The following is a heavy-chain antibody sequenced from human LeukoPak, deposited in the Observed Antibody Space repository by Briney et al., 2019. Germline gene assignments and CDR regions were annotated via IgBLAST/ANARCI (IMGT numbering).Heavy chain of an antibody. J-gene: IGHJ5*02. V-gene: IGHV1-24*01. CDR1: GYTLTELS. CDR3: ATLVGSSGWYGEGWFDP. CDR2: FDPEDGET. Sequence: GASVKVTCKVSGYTLTELSMHWVRQAPGKGREWMGGFDPEDGETIYAQKFQGRVTMTEDTSTDTAYMELSSLRSEDTAVYYCATLVGSSGWYGEGWFDPWGQGTLVTVSS. D-gene: IGHD6-19*01.